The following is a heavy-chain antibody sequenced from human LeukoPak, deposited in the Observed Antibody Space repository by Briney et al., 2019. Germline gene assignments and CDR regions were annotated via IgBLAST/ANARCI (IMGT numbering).Heavy chain of an antibody. D-gene: IGHD3-22*01. CDR2: ISGSGGST. CDR1: GFTFSSYA. CDR3: AKDPLYYDSGDIDY. V-gene: IGHV3-23*01. J-gene: IGHJ4*02. Sequence: TGGSLRLSCAASGFTFSSYAMSWVRQAPGKGLEWVSAISGSGGSTYYADSVKGRFTISRDNSKNTLYLQMNSLRAEDTAVYYCAKDPLYYDSGDIDYWGQGTLVTVSS.